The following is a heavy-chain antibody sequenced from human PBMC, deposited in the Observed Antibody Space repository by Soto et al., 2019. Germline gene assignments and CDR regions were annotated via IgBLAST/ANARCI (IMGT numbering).Heavy chain of an antibody. CDR2: LNPGNSDT. CDR1: GYGSTNYW. J-gene: IGHJ6*02. Sequence: ESLKISCEASGYGSTNYWIGWVRQMPGKGLEWMGILNPGNSDTRYRPSFQGQVTISADKSISTAYLQWSSLKASDTAMYYCASIAARHPGGMDVWGQGTTVTVSS. D-gene: IGHD6-6*01. CDR3: ASIAARHPGGMDV. V-gene: IGHV5-51*01.